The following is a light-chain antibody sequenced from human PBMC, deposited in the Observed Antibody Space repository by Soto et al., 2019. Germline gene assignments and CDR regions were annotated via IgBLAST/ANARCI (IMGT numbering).Light chain of an antibody. Sequence: QSVLTQPASVSGSPGQSITISCTGTSNDVGSYNYVSWYQQHPGKAPKLMIYDVSNRPSGVSNRFSGSKSGNTASLTISGLQADDDADYYCSSYTTSTTLVFGTGSKVTVL. CDR1: SNDVGSYNY. CDR2: DVS. J-gene: IGLJ1*01. CDR3: SSYTTSTTLV. V-gene: IGLV2-14*01.